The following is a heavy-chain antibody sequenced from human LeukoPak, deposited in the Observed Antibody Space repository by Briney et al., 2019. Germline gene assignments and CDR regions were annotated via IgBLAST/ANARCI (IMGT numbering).Heavy chain of an antibody. Sequence: GGSLRLYCAASGFTFNNYGMSWVRQAPGKGLEWVSAISGSGDSTYYADSVKGRFTISRDNSKNTLYLQVNSLRAEDTAVYYCVLRTPGNYLDYWGQGTLVTVSS. CDR2: ISGSGDST. V-gene: IGHV3-23*01. CDR3: VLRTPGNYLDY. CDR1: GFTFNNYG. D-gene: IGHD2/OR15-2a*01. J-gene: IGHJ4*02.